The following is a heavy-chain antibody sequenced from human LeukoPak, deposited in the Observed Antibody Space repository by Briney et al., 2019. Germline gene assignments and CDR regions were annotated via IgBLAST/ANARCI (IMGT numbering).Heavy chain of an antibody. CDR3: AKNPPTIFGVVPYFDY. V-gene: IGHV3-23*01. Sequence: GGSLRLSCAASGFTFSSYAMSWVRQAPGKGLEWVSAISGSGGSTYYADSVKGRFTTSRDNSKNTLYLQMNSLRAEDTAVYYCAKNPPTIFGVVPYFDYWGQGTLVTVSS. D-gene: IGHD3-3*01. CDR1: GFTFSSYA. J-gene: IGHJ4*02. CDR2: ISGSGGST.